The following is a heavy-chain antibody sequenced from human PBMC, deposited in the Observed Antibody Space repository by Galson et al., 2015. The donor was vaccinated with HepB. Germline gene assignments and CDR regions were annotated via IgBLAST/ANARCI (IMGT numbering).Heavy chain of an antibody. D-gene: IGHD2-8*02. V-gene: IGHV3-30-3*01. CDR1: GFTFSSYA. CDR2: ISYDGSNK. Sequence: SLRLSCAASGFTFSSYAMHWVRQAPGKGLEWVAVISYDGSNKYYADSVKGRFTISRDNSKNTLYLQMNSLRAEDTAVYYCARSGGVEKDYWGQGTLVTVSS. J-gene: IGHJ4*02. CDR3: ARSGGVEKDY.